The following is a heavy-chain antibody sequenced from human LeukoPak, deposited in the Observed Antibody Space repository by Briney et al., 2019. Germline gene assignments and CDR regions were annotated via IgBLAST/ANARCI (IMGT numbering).Heavy chain of an antibody. CDR3: ARHSSVLPFDY. CDR2: IYYSGST. CDR1: GGSISSYY. Sequence: SETLSLTCTVSGGSISSYYWGWIRQPPGKGLEWIGSIYYSGSTYYNPSLKSRVTISVDTSKNQFSLKLSSVTAADTAVYYCARHSSVLPFDYWGQGTLVAVSS. J-gene: IGHJ4*02. D-gene: IGHD3-10*01. V-gene: IGHV4-39*01.